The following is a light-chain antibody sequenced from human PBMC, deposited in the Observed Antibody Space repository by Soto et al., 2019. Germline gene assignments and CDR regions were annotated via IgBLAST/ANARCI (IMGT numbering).Light chain of an antibody. Sequence: SYELTQAPSMSVAPGQTATITCGGNDIEGRVVHWYQQEPGQAPVLVVFDDSDRPSGIPERISGSKSGNTAALTISRVEAGDEADYYCQVWDGSSDPVVFGGGTKVTVL. CDR1: DIEGRV. CDR3: QVWDGSSDPVV. CDR2: DDS. V-gene: IGLV3-21*02. J-gene: IGLJ2*01.